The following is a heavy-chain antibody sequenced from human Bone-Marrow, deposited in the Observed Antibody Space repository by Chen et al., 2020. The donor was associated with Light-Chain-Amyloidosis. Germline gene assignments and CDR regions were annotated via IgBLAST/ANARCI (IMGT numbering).Heavy chain of an antibody. CDR2: IYPDDSDA. D-gene: IGHD5-12*01. J-gene: IGHJ4*02. Sequence: EVQLEQSGPEVKKPGESLKISCKGSVYTFPNYWIGWVRQMPGKGLEWMGVIYPDDSDARYSPSFEGQVTISADKSITTAYLQWRSLKASDTAMYYWARRRDGYNFDYWGQGTLVTVSS. CDR3: ARRRDGYNFDY. V-gene: IGHV5-51*01. CDR1: VYTFPNYW.